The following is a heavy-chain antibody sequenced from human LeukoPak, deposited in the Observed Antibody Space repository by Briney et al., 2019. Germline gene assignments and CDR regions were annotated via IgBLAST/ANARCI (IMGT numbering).Heavy chain of an antibody. CDR2: IYSGGTT. J-gene: IGHJ5*02. CDR1: GFTVSSNY. CDR3: ARDGLSSSWYTGNWFDP. D-gene: IGHD6-13*01. V-gene: IGHV3-53*01. Sequence: GGSLRLSCTASGFTVSSNYMSWVRQAPGKGLEWVSVIYSGGTTYYADSVKGRFTISRDNSKNTLYLQMNSLRAEDTAVYYCARDGLSSSWYTGNWFDPWGQGTLVTVSS.